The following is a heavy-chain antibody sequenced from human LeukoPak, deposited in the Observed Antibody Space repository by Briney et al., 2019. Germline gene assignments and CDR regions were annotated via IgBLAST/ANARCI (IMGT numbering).Heavy chain of an antibody. J-gene: IGHJ4*02. CDR1: GFAFSSSA. V-gene: IGHV3-30-3*02. CDR3: ARVYLERLTAGYFDH. D-gene: IGHD2-8*01. Sequence: GGSLRLSCAASGFAFSSSAMHWVRQSPGRGPEWLAILSFDGSQMFYADSVKGRFTLSRDNSKNTLYLQMNSLRDEDSAAYYCARVYLERLTAGYFDHWGQGTWVTVSP. CDR2: LSFDGSQM.